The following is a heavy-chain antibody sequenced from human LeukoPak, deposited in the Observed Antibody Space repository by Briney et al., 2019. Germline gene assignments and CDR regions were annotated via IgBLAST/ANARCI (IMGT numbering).Heavy chain of an antibody. CDR1: GFTFSSYW. Sequence: GGSLRLSCAASGFTFSSYWMSWVRQAPGKGLEWVTNIKQDGSEKYYVDSVKGRFTISRDNAKNSLYLQMNSLRAEDTAVYYCARVWQWLVPGAFDIWGQGTMVTVSS. CDR3: ARVWQWLVPGAFDI. J-gene: IGHJ3*02. D-gene: IGHD6-19*01. CDR2: IKQDGSEK. V-gene: IGHV3-7*01.